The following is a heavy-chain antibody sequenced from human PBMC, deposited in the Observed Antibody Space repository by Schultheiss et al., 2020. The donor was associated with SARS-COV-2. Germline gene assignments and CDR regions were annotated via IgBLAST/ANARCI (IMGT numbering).Heavy chain of an antibody. Sequence: ASVKVSCKASGYTFTSYGISWVRQAPGQGLEWMGWINPNSGGTNYAQKFQGRVTMTRDTSISTAYMELSRLRSDDTAVYYCARIPAYCSSTSCYLFDYWGQGTLVTVSS. CDR1: GYTFTSYG. CDR2: INPNSGGT. CDR3: ARIPAYCSSTSCYLFDY. D-gene: IGHD2-2*01. J-gene: IGHJ4*02. V-gene: IGHV1-2*02.